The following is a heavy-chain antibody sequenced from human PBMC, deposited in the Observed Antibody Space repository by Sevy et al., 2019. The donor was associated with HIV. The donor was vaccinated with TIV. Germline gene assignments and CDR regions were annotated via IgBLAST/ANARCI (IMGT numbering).Heavy chain of an antibody. D-gene: IGHD3-10*01. CDR3: ARAHRNGEGNYDQYYYYAMDV. V-gene: IGHV3-20*04. CDR2: VNWNGGST. CDR1: GFNFDDYA. J-gene: IGHJ6*02. Sequence: GGSLRLSCATSGFNFDDYAMSWVRQAPGKGLEWVSGVNWNGGSTAYADSVRGRLTITRDTAKKSVFLQMNSLRAEVTALLYCARAHRNGEGNYDQYYYYAMDVWGQGTTVTVSS.